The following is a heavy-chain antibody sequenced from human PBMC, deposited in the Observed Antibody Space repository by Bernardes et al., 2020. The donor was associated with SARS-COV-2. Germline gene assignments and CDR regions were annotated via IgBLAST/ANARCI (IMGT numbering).Heavy chain of an antibody. CDR2: IYYRGET. D-gene: IGHD3-10*02. CDR1: GDSLTYYY. CDR3: ARKVADARGEGLDV. J-gene: IGHJ6*02. Sequence: SETLSLTCTVSGDSLTYYYWTWIRQSRGKGLEWNGYIYYRGETNNNPSLKTRLTISIDTSQNQVSLNLKSVTAADTALYYCARKVADARGEGLDVWGQGTTVTVSS. V-gene: IGHV4-59*08.